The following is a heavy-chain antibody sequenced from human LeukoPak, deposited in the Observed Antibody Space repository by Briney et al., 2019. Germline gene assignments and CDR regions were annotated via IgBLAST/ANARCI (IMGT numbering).Heavy chain of an antibody. CDR3: AKRPSDYGDYVSYFDY. CDR2: ISDDGRSK. J-gene: IGHJ4*02. Sequence: GGSLRLSCAASGFSFISYGMHWVRQAPGKGLEWVGVISDDGRSKDYADSVKGRFTISRDNSKDALYLQMNSLRDEDTAVYYCAKRPSDYGDYVSYFDYWGQGTLVAVSS. D-gene: IGHD4-17*01. V-gene: IGHV3-30*18. CDR1: GFSFISYG.